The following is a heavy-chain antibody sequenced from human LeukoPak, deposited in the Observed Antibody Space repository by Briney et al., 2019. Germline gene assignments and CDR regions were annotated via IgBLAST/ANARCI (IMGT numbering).Heavy chain of an antibody. J-gene: IGHJ4*02. CDR3: ARLRRDSSGWSADDS. D-gene: IGHD6-19*01. Sequence: SETLSLTCTVSGGFISDYYWSWIRQPAGKVLEWIGRISVTDSPNYNPSRTSRVTMSVDPSKNQFSLNLGSLSAADPAVYCLARLRRDSSGWSADDSSGQATLVTVSS. CDR1: GGFISDYY. V-gene: IGHV4-4*07. CDR2: ISVTDSP.